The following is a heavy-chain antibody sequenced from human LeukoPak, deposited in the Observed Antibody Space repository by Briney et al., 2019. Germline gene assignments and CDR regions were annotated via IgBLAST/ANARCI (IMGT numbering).Heavy chain of an antibody. V-gene: IGHV3-74*01. CDR2: INSDGSST. CDR1: GFTFSSYW. CDR3: ARGDVEMATIRYFDY. D-gene: IGHD5-24*01. Sequence: PGGSLRLSCAASGFTFSSYWMHWVRQAPGKGLVWVSRINSDGSSTSYAASVKGRFTISRDKAKNTLYLQMNSLRAEDTAVYFCARGDVEMATIRYFDYWGQGTLVTVSS. J-gene: IGHJ4*02.